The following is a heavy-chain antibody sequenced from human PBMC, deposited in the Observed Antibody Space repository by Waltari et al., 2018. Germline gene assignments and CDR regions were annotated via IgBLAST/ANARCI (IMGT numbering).Heavy chain of an antibody. CDR3: ARDGPRDDFWSGRRDY. V-gene: IGHV3-30-3*01. CDR1: GFTFSSYA. J-gene: IGHJ4*02. CDR2: ISYEGSKK. D-gene: IGHD3-3*01. Sequence: QVQLVESGGGVVQPGRSLRLSCAASGFTFSSYAMHWVRQAPGKGLAWVAVISYEGSKKYYADAGKGRFTISRDKSKNKLYLQMNSLRAEDTAVYYCARDGPRDDFWSGRRDYWGQGTLVTVSS.